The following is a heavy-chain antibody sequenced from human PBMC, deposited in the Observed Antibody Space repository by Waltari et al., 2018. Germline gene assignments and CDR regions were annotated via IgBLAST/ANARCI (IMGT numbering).Heavy chain of an antibody. CDR1: GFTFDDYT. V-gene: IGHV3-43*01. D-gene: IGHD3-22*01. CDR2: ISWDGGST. CDR3: AKDGDDSSGYYS. Sequence: EVQLVESGGVVVQPGGSLRLSCAASGFTFDDYTMPWVRQAPGKGLEWVSLISWDGGSTYYADSVKGRFTISRDNSKNSLYLQMNSLRTEDTALYYCAKDGDDSSGYYSWGQGTLVTVSS. J-gene: IGHJ4*02.